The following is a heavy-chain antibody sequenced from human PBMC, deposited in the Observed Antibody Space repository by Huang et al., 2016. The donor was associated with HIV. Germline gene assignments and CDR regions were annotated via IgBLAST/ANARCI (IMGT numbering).Heavy chain of an antibody. CDR1: GYRFSIHW. Sequence: EVQLVQSGAEVKKPGESLKISCTGSGYRFSIHWIAGVRQMPGKGLEWMGSIYPFDSKSAYSPSCEGHVSISVDKSINTVYLHWGSLKASDTAIYYCAKGRRAFDVWGQGTWVTVSS. V-gene: IGHV5-51*03. CDR2: IYPFDSKS. CDR3: AKGRRAFDV. J-gene: IGHJ3*01.